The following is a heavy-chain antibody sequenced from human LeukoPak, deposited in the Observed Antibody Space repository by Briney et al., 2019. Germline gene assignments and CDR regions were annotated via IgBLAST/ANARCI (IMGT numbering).Heavy chain of an antibody. V-gene: IGHV4-59*01. Sequence: SETLSLTCTVSGGSISSYYWSWIRQPPGKGLEWIGYIYYSGNTNYNPSLKSRVTMSVDTSKNQFSLKLNSVTAADTAVYYCARDIVGVTRAFGYWGQGTLATVSS. CDR3: ARDIVGVTRAFGY. J-gene: IGHJ4*02. D-gene: IGHD1-26*01. CDR1: GGSISSYY. CDR2: IYYSGNT.